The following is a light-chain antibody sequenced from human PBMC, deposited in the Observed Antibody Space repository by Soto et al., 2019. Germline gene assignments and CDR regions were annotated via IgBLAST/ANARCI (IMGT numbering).Light chain of an antibody. V-gene: IGKV1-12*01. J-gene: IGKJ4*01. Sequence: DIQMTQSPSSVSASVGDRVTITCRASQGITSWLAWYQQKRGKAPKILIYRASNLQSGVPSRFSGSGSGTDFTLNISGLQPADLGSECCQRTTTYKLTFGGVNKVEIK. CDR3: QRTTTYKLT. CDR1: QGITSW. CDR2: RAS.